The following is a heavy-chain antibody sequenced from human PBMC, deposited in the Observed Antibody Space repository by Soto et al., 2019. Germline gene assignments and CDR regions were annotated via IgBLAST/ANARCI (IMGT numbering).Heavy chain of an antibody. Sequence: GGSLRLSCASSGSTFSSYAMSWVRQAPGKGLDWVSSISGSGGSTYYADSVKGRFTISRDNSMLYLQMNSLRDEDTAVYYCAKEGGYNYDTAPFDYWGQGTQVTVSS. CDR2: ISGSGGST. V-gene: IGHV3-23*01. CDR1: GSTFSSYA. J-gene: IGHJ4*02. D-gene: IGHD5-18*01. CDR3: AKEGGYNYDTAPFDY.